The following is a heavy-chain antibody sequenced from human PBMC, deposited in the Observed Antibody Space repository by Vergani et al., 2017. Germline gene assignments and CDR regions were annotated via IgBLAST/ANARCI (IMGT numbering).Heavy chain of an antibody. V-gene: IGHV2-5*01. J-gene: IGHJ6*03. Sequence: QITLKESGPTLVKPTQTLTLTCTFSGFSLSTSGVGVGWIRQPPGKALEWLALIYWNDDKRYSPSLKSRLTITKDTSKNQVVLRMTNMDPVDTATYYCAHSSVVXGTHPSYYYYYMDVWGKGTTVTVSS. CDR2: IYWNDDK. CDR1: GFSLSTSGVG. CDR3: AHSSVVXGTHPSYYYYYMDV. D-gene: IGHD3-10*01.